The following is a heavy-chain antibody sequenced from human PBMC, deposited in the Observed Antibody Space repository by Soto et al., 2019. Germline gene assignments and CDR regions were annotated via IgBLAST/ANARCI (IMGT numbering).Heavy chain of an antibody. CDR1: GGSFSSFG. Sequence: SVKVSCKASGGSFSSFGISWVRQAPGQGLEWMGGIIPVFGRPNYAQRFRGRLTITADESTNTVYLELIDLRSEDTAVYYCARDDDVVVVAATPYYYYGMDVWGQGTTVTVSS. D-gene: IGHD2-15*01. J-gene: IGHJ6*02. V-gene: IGHV1-69*13. CDR3: ARDDDVVVVAATPYYYYGMDV. CDR2: IIPVFGRP.